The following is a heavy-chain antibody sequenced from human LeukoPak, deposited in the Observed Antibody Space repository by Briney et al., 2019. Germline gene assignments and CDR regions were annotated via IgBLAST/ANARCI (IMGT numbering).Heavy chain of an antibody. D-gene: IGHD3-10*01. CDR1: GGSISSSSYY. J-gene: IGHJ6*03. CDR3: ARFRGYQPGYYYYYMDV. CDR2: IYYSGST. V-gene: IGHV4-39*07. Sequence: KASETLSLTCTVSGGSISSSSYYWGWIRQPPGKGLEWIGSIYYSGSTYYNPSLKSRVTISVDTSKNQFSLKLSSVTAADTAVYYCARFRGYQPGYYYYYMDVWGKGTTVTISS.